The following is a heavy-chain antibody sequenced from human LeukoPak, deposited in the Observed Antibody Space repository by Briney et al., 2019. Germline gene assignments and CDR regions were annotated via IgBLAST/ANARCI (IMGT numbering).Heavy chain of an antibody. CDR1: GFTFSSHA. J-gene: IGHJ3*02. D-gene: IGHD3-9*01. CDR3: ARIQSTLRYFDFDAFDI. V-gene: IGHV3-66*01. CDR2: IYSGGST. Sequence: PGGSLRLSCAASGFTFSSHAMNWVRQAPGKGLEWVSVIYSGGSTYYADSVKGRFTISRDNSKNTLYLQMNSLRAEDTAVYYCARIQSTLRYFDFDAFDIWGQGTMVTVSS.